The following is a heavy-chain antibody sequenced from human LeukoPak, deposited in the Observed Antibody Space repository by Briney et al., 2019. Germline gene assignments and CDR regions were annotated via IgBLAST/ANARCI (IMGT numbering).Heavy chain of an antibody. CDR2: ISGSGGTT. V-gene: IGHV3-23*01. Sequence: PGESLRLSCAASGFTFSSYAMSWVRQAPGKGLEWVSAISGSGGTTYYADSVKGRFTISRDNSKNTLYLQMSSLRAEDTAVYYCAKEPREYCSSTSCPNWIDPWGQGTLVTVSS. D-gene: IGHD2-2*01. CDR1: GFTFSSYA. CDR3: AKEPREYCSSTSCPNWIDP. J-gene: IGHJ5*02.